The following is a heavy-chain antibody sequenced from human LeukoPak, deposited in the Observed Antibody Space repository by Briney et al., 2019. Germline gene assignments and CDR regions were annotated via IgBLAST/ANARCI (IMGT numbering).Heavy chain of an antibody. CDR3: ASVDIVARSGDY. CDR1: GFTFSSYS. D-gene: IGHD5-12*01. J-gene: IGHJ4*02. CDR2: ISSSSSYI. V-gene: IGHV3-21*01. Sequence: GGSLRLSCAASGFTFSSYSMKWVRQAPGKGLEWVSSISSSSSYIYYADSVKGRFTISRDNAKNSLYLQMNSLRAEDTAVYYCASVDIVARSGDYWGQGTLVTVSS.